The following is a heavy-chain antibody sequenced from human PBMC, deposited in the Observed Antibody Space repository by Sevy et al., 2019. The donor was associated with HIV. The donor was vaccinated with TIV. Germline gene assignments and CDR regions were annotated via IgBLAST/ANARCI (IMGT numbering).Heavy chain of an antibody. V-gene: IGHV1-18*01. J-gene: IGHJ4*02. CDR3: ARAYCSGGRCYSLAY. Sequence: ASVKVSCEASGYTFTSFRITWVRQAPGQGLEWMGWISALNGDTTYAQKLQGRVTMTTDTSTNTAYMELRSLRSDDTAVYYCARAYCSGGRCYSLAYWGQGTLVTVSS. CDR2: ISALNGDT. D-gene: IGHD2-15*01. CDR1: GYTFTSFR.